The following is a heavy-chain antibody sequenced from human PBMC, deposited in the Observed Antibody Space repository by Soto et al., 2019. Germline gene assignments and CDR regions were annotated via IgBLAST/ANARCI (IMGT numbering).Heavy chain of an antibody. J-gene: IGHJ4*02. V-gene: IGHV3-48*02. CDR2: ISSSSRTI. CDR3: ARERVPIDS. Sequence: GGSLRLSCAASGFTFSSYAMSWVRQAPGKGLEWVSYISSSSRTIHYADSVKGRFTISRDNAKNSLYLQMNSLRDEDTAVYYCARERVPIDSWGQGTLVTVSS. CDR1: GFTFSSYA.